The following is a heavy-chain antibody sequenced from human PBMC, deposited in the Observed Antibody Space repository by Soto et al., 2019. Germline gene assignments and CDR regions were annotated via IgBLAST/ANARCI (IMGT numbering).Heavy chain of an antibody. CDR3: ARNYYNSTVYGY. CDR2: INYSGST. CDR1: GGSINSGGYY. J-gene: IGHJ4*02. Sequence: PSETLALTCTVSGGSINSGGYYWSWIRQHPGKGLEWIGYINYSGSTNYNASLKSRVIISRDTSKKQLSLNLSSVTAADTAIYYCARNYYNSTVYGYWGPGTLVTVFS. D-gene: IGHD3-22*01. V-gene: IGHV4-31*03.